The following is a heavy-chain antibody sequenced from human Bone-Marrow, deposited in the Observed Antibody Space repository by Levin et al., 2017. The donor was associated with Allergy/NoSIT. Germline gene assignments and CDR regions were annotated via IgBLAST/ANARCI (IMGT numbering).Heavy chain of an antibody. CDR1: GYSFTSYW. Sequence: GESLKISCKGSGYSFTSYWIGWVRQMPGKGLEWMGIIYPGDSDTRYSPSFQGQVTISADKSISTAYLQWSSLKASDTAMYYCARDGGAAAEYYYYGMDVWGQGTTVTVSS. J-gene: IGHJ6*02. D-gene: IGHD6-13*01. CDR3: ARDGGAAAEYYYYGMDV. CDR2: IYPGDSDT. V-gene: IGHV5-51*01.